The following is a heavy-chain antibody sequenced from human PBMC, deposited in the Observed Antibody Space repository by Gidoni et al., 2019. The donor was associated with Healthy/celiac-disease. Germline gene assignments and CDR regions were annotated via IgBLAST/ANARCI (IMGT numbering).Heavy chain of an antibody. CDR3: ARDLTVTTFDYYYYYGMDV. J-gene: IGHJ6*02. CDR1: GFTFSSYA. V-gene: IGHV3-30*01. Sequence: QVQLVESGGGVVQPGRSLRLSCAASGFTFSSYAMHWVRPAPGKGLEWVAVISYDGSNKYYADSVKGRFTISRDNSKNTLYLQMNSLRAEDTAVYYCARDLTVTTFDYYYYYGMDVWGQGTTVTVSS. D-gene: IGHD4-17*01. CDR2: ISYDGSNK.